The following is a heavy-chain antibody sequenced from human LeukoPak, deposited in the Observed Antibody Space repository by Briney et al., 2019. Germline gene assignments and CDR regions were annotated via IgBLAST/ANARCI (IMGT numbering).Heavy chain of an antibody. V-gene: IGHV1-8*03. CDR1: GYTFTSYN. Sequence: ASVKVSCKASGYTFTSYNINWVRQATGQGLEWMGWMNPNSGNTGYAQKFQGRVTITRNTSISTAYMELSSLRSEDTAVYYCARHSSRGYYYYYMDVWGKGTTVTVSS. CDR2: MNPNSGNT. CDR3: ARHSSRGYYYYYMDV. J-gene: IGHJ6*03. D-gene: IGHD6-13*01.